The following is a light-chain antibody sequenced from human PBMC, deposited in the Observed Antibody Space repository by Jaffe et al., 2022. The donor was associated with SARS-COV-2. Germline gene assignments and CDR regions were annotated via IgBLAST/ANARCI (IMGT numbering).Light chain of an antibody. V-gene: IGLV1-40*01. CDR2: ADT. J-gene: IGLJ3*02. CDR1: SSNIGAGFD. CDR3: QSYDSSLSVWV. Sequence: QSVLTQPPSVSGAPGQRVTISCTGSSSNIGAGFDVHWYLQLPGTAPKLLIYADTNRPSGVPDRFSGSKSGTSASLAITGLQAEDEADYYCQSYDSSLSVWVFGGGTHLTVL.